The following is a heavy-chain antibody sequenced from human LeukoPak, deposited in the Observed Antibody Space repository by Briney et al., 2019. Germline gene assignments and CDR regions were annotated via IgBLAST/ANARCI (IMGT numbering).Heavy chain of an antibody. CDR2: INHSGST. CDR3: ARANSGSSLDY. Sequence: SETLSLTCAVYGGSFSGYYWSWIRQPPEKGLEWIGEINHSGSTNYNPSLKSRVTISVDTSKNQFSLKLSSVTAADTAVYYCARANSGSSLDYWGQGTLVTVSS. V-gene: IGHV4-34*01. J-gene: IGHJ4*02. CDR1: GGSFSGYY. D-gene: IGHD1-26*01.